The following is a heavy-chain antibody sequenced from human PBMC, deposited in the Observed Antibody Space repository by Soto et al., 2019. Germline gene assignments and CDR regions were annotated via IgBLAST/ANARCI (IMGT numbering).Heavy chain of an antibody. CDR1: GGSISSGGYY. CDR3: AREPCGGDCYGYYYHGMDV. Sequence: QVQLQESGPGLVKPSQTLSLTCSVSGGSISSGGYYWSWIRKHPGKGLEWIAYIYYSGSTYYNPSLKSRVTISVDTSKNQFSLKLSSVTAADTAMYYCAREPCGGDCYGYYYHGMDVWGQGTTVTVSS. CDR2: IYYSGST. D-gene: IGHD2-21*02. V-gene: IGHV4-31*03. J-gene: IGHJ6*02.